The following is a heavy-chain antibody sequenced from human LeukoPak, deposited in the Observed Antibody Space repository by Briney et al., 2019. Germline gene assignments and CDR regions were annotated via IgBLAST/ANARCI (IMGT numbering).Heavy chain of an antibody. Sequence: SDTLSLTCTDSGGSISPHYWSWIRQPPGKGLEWIGYIYYSGSTNYNPSLKSLVTISIDMSKTQFSLKLSSVTAADTAVYHCARHYNLAFDYWGQGALVTVSS. V-gene: IGHV4-59*08. J-gene: IGHJ4*02. CDR1: GGSISPHY. CDR2: IYYSGST. D-gene: IGHD1-14*01. CDR3: ARHYNLAFDY.